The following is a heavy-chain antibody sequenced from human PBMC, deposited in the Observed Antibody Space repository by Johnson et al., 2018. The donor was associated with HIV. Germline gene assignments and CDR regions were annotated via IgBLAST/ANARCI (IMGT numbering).Heavy chain of an antibody. CDR1: GFTFSSYS. CDR3: AGVDTADAFAI. D-gene: IGHD5-18*01. V-gene: IGHV3-23*04. Sequence: VQLVESGGGLVQPEESLRLSCAASGFTFSSYSMTWVRQAPGKGLEWVSVVSGSGGRTYYADSVKGRFTISRDNAKNSLYLQMNSLRAEDTALYYCAGVDTADAFAIWGQGTMVTVSS. CDR2: VSGSGGRT. J-gene: IGHJ3*02.